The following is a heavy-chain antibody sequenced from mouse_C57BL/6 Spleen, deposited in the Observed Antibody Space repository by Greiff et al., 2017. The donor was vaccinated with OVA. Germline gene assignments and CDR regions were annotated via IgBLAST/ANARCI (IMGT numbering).Heavy chain of an antibody. V-gene: IGHV2-2*01. D-gene: IGHD2-4*01. CDR1: GFSLTSYG. J-gene: IGHJ4*01. Sequence: VQVVESGPGLVQPSQSLSITCTVSGFSLTSYGVHWVRQSPGKGLEWLGVIWSGGGTDYNAAFISRLSISKDNSKSQVFFKMNSLQADDAAIYYCARKGLRGAMDYWGQGTSVTVSS. CDR3: ARKGLRGAMDY. CDR2: IWSGGGT.